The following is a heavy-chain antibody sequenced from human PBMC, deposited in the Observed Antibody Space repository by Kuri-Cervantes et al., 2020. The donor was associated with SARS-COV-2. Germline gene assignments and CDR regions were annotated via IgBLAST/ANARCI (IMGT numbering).Heavy chain of an antibody. V-gene: IGHV4-34*01. CDR1: GGSFSGYY. CDR2: INHSGST. CDR3: ARSVCSGGSCGLKGGPYYFDY. Sequence: AGSLRLSCAVSGGSFSGYYWSWIRQPPGKGLEWIGEINHSGSTNYNPSLKSRVTISVDTSKNQFSLKLSPVTAADTAVYYCARSVCSGGSCGLKGGPYYFDYWGQGTLVTVSS. D-gene: IGHD2-15*01. J-gene: IGHJ4*02.